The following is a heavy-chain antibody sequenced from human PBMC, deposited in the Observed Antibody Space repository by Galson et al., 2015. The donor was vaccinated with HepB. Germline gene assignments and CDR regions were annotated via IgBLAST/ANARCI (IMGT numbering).Heavy chain of an antibody. Sequence: SLRLSCAASGFTVSSNYMSWVRQAPGKGLEWVSVIYSGGSTYYADSMKGRFTISRDNSKNTLYLQMNSLRAEDTAVYYCARDFYSSGPQSDWGQGTLVTVSS. CDR1: GFTVSSNY. CDR3: ARDFYSSGPQSD. V-gene: IGHV3-66*01. J-gene: IGHJ4*02. CDR2: IYSGGST. D-gene: IGHD6-19*01.